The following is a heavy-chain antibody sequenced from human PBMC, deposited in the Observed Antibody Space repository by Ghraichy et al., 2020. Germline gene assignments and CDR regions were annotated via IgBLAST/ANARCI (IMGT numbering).Heavy chain of an antibody. CDR2: IIPIFGTA. CDR3: ARGAVDYSNSWFDP. D-gene: IGHD4-11*01. Sequence: SVKVSCKASGGTFSSYAISWVRQAPGQGLEWMGGIIPIFGTANYAQKFQGRVTITADESTSTAYMELSSLRSEDTAVYYCARGAVDYSNSWFDPWGQGTLVTVSS. J-gene: IGHJ5*02. CDR1: GGTFSSYA. V-gene: IGHV1-69*13.